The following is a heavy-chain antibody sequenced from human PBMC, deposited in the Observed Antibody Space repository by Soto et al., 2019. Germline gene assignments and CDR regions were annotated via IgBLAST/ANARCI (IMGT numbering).Heavy chain of an antibody. V-gene: IGHV3-23*01. CDR3: VGVSKVSYPVSRIFAF. J-gene: IGHJ4*02. Sequence: PGGTLRLSCVASGLTFGSRAMSWVRQSPGEGLEWVSTITDTGGDAKYADSVRGRFDISRDNSENTLYLQMSTLRAEDSAIYFCVGVSKVSYPVSRIFAFWGRGTRVTVSS. CDR1: GLTFGSRA. CDR2: ITDTGGDA. D-gene: IGHD3-3*01.